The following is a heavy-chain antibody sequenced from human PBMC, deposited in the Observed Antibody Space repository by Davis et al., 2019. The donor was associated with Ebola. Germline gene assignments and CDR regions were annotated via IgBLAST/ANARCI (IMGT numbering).Heavy chain of an antibody. J-gene: IGHJ4*02. Sequence: SETLSLTCAVSGGSISSSNRWSWVRQPPGKGLEWIGEIYHSGSTNYNPSLKSRVTISVDKSKNQFSLKLSSVTAADTAVYYCARSLPYYYDSSGYYSWDYWGQGTLVTVSS. CDR1: GGSISSSNR. CDR2: IYHSGST. V-gene: IGHV4-4*02. D-gene: IGHD3-22*01. CDR3: ARSLPYYYDSSGYYSWDY.